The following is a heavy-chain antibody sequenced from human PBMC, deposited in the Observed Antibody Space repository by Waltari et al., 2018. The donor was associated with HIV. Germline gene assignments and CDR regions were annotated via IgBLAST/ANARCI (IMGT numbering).Heavy chain of an antibody. J-gene: IGHJ6*02. CDR3: AKDGSPDYYYYYGMDV. Sequence: EVQLVESGGGLVQPGRSLRLSCAASGFTFVVYALHWVRQAPGKGLEWVSGISWNSGSIGYADSVKGRFTISRDNAKNSLYLQMNSLRAEDTALYYCAKDGSPDYYYYYGMDVWGQGTTVTVSS. CDR1: GFTFVVYA. CDR2: ISWNSGSI. V-gene: IGHV3-9*01.